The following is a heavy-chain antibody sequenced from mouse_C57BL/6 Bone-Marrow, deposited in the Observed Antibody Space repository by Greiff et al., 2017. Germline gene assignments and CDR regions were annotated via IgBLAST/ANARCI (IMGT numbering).Heavy chain of an antibody. CDR1: GFNFKDDY. D-gene: IGHD2-2*01. J-gene: IGHJ3*01. CDR2: IDPGNGDT. CDR3: TTRDAIWLRRAWFAY. V-gene: IGHV14-4*01. Sequence: EVQLQESGAELVRPGASVKLSCTASGFNFKDDYMHWVKQRPEQGLEWIGWIDPGNGDTEYASKFKGKATLPADTSSNTAYLQLSSLTSEDTAVYCCTTRDAIWLRRAWFAYWGKGTLVTVSA.